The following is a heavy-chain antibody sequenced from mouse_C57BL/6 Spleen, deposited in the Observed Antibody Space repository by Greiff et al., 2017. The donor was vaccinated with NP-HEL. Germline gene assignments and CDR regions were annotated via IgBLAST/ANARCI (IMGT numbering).Heavy chain of an antibody. CDR2: INPYNGGT. Sequence: VQLQQSGPVLVKPGASVKMSCKASGYTFTDYYMNWVKQSHGKSLEWIGVINPYNGGTSYNQQFKGKATLTVDKSSSTAYMELNSLTSEDSAVYYCARWATVVAYYFDYWGQGTTLTVSS. V-gene: IGHV1-19*01. D-gene: IGHD1-1*01. CDR1: GYTFTDYY. J-gene: IGHJ2*01. CDR3: ARWATVVAYYFDY.